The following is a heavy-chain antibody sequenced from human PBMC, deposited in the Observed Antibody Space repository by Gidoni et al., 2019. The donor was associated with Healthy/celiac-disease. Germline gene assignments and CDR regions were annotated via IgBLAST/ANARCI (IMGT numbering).Heavy chain of an antibody. CDR3: ARERVGAMGAFDI. D-gene: IGHD1-26*01. CDR1: GGSISSYY. V-gene: IGHV4-59*01. CDR2: IYYSGST. J-gene: IGHJ3*02. Sequence: QVQLQESGPGLETPSETLSLTCTVTGGSISSYYWSWIRQSPGKGLEWIVYIYYSGSTNYNPSLKSQVTISVDTSKNQFSLKLSSVTAADTAVYYCARERVGAMGAFDIWGQGTMVTVSS.